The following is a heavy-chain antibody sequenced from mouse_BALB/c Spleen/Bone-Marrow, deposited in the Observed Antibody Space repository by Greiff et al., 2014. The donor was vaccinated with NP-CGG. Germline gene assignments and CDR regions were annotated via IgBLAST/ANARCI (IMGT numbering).Heavy chain of an antibody. J-gene: IGHJ2*01. V-gene: IGHV5-17*02. CDR2: ISSGSSTI. Sequence: EVQLVESGGGLVQPEGSRKLSCAASGFTFSSFGMHWVRQAPERGLEWVAYISSGSSTIYYADTVKGRFTISRDNPKNTLFLQMTSLRSEDTAMYYCTRGGNWEDFDYWGQGTTLTVSS. D-gene: IGHD4-1*01. CDR3: TRGGNWEDFDY. CDR1: GFTFSSFG.